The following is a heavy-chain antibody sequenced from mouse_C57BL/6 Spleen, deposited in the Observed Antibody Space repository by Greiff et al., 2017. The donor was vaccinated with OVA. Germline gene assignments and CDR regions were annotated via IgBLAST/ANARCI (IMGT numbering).Heavy chain of an antibody. CDR2: IYPGGGYT. V-gene: IGHV1-63*01. D-gene: IGHD1-1*01. CDR1: GYTFTNYW. CDR3: ARRHYGSSYVDY. Sequence: QVQLQQSGAELVRPGTSVKMSCKASGYTFTNYWIGWAKQRPGHGLEWIGDIYPGGGYTNYNEKFKGKATLTADKSSSTAYMQFSSLTSEDSAIYYCARRHYGSSYVDYWGQGTTLTVAS. J-gene: IGHJ2*01.